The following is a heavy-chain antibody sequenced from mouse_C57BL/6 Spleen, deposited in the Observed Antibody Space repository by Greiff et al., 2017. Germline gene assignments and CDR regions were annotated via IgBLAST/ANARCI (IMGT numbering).Heavy chain of an antibody. Sequence: QVQLKESGPELVKPGASVKISCKASGYSFTSYYIHWVKQRPGQGLEWIGWIYPGSGNTKYNEKFKGKATLTADTSSSTAYMQLSSLTSEDSAVYYCARGGDYSLDYWGQGTTLTVSS. CDR3: ARGGDYSLDY. CDR1: GYSFTSYY. D-gene: IGHD1-1*01. CDR2: IYPGSGNT. J-gene: IGHJ2*01. V-gene: IGHV1-66*01.